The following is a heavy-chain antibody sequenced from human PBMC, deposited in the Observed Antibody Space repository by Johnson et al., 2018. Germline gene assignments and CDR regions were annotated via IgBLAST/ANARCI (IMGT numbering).Heavy chain of an antibody. V-gene: IGHV4-59*01. CDR2: IYYFGTT. CDR1: GDSISDYY. D-gene: IGHD1-26*01. J-gene: IGHJ3*02. CDR3: ARDILSLLNGAFEI. Sequence: QVQLQESGPGLVKPSETLSLTCTVSGDSISDYYWSWIRQPPGKGLEWIGYIYYFGTTNSNPSLKSRATISLDTSQNQFSLKLTSVTAADTAIYYCARDILSLLNGAFEIWGQGAMVTVSS.